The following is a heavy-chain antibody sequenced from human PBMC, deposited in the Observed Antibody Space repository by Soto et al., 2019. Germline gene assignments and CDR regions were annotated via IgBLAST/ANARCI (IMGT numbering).Heavy chain of an antibody. D-gene: IGHD5-18*01. CDR3: PRSLDTAMVRDYYCYYGMDV. CDR2: IYWDDDK. V-gene: IGHV2-5*02. Sequence: QITLKESGPTLVKPTQTLTLTCTFSGFSLSTSGVGVGWIRQPPGKALEWLALIYWDDDKRYSPSLKSRLTTTNDTSKNQVVLTMPNMDPVDTATYDCPRSLDTAMVRDYYCYYGMDVWGPGPTVTVSS. J-gene: IGHJ6*02. CDR1: GFSLSTSGVG.